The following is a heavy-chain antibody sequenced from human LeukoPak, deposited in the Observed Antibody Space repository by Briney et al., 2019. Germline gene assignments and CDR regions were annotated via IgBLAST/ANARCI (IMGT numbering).Heavy chain of an antibody. J-gene: IGHJ2*01. Sequence: SETLSLTCAVYGGSFSGYYWSWIRQPPGKGLEWIGEINHSGSTNYNPSLKSRVTISVDTSKNQFSLKLSSVTAADTAVYYCARFGDGYNYLPIGYFDLWGRGTLVTVSS. D-gene: IGHD5-24*01. CDR1: GGSFSGYY. CDR3: ARFGDGYNYLPIGYFDL. V-gene: IGHV4-34*01. CDR2: INHSGST.